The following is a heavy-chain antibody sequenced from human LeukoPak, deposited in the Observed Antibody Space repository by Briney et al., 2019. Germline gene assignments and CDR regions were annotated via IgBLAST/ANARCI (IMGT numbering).Heavy chain of an antibody. CDR2: ISGSGGST. CDR1: GFTFSSYA. V-gene: IGHV3-23*01. D-gene: IGHD2-2*01. CDR3: AKDKVPAANFFTEWGDY. J-gene: IGHJ4*02. Sequence: PGGSLRLSCAASGFTFSSYAMSWVRQAPGKGLEWVSAISGSGGSTYYADSVKGRFTISRDNSKNTLYLRMNSLRAEDTAVYYCAKDKVPAANFFTEWGDYWGQGTLVTVSS.